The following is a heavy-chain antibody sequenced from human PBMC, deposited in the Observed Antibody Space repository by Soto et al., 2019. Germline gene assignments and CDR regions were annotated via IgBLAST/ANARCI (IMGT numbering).Heavy chain of an antibody. CDR2: IIPIFGTA. CDR1: GGTFSSYA. CDR3: ARGCTNGVCYTALGYYYYYGMDV. J-gene: IGHJ6*02. V-gene: IGHV1-69*13. D-gene: IGHD2-8*01. Sequence: ASVKVSCKASGGTFSSYAISWVRQAPGQGLEWMGGIIPIFGTANYAQKFQGRVTITADESTSTAYMELSSLRSEDTAVYYCARGCTNGVCYTALGYYYYYGMDVWGQGTTVTVSS.